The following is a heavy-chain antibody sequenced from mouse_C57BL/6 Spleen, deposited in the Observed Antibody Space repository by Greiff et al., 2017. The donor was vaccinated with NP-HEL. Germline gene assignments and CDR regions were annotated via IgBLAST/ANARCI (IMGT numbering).Heavy chain of an antibody. D-gene: IGHD1-1*01. CDR3: ARNYGSSYWWYFDV. Sequence: EVQGVESGPGMVKPSQSLSLTCTVTGYSITSGYDWHWIRHFPGNKLEWMGYISYSGSTNYNPSLKSRISITHDTSKNHFFLKLNSVTTEDTATYYCARNYGSSYWWYFDVWGTGTTVTVSS. CDR2: ISYSGST. CDR1: GYSITSGYD. V-gene: IGHV3-1*01. J-gene: IGHJ1*03.